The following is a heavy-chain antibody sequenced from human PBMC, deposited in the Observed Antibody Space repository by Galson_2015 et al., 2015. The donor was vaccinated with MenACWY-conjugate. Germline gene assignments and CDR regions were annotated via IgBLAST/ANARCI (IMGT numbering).Heavy chain of an antibody. CDR2: IIPIFGTA. Sequence: SCKASGGTFSSYAISWVRQAPGQGPEWMGGIIPIFGTANYAQKFQGRVTITADESTSTAYMELSSLTSEDTAVYYCASDRYSYREYYFDYWGQGTLVTVSS. J-gene: IGHJ4*02. D-gene: IGHD5-18*01. V-gene: IGHV1-69*01. CDR1: GGTFSSYA. CDR3: ASDRYSYREYYFDY.